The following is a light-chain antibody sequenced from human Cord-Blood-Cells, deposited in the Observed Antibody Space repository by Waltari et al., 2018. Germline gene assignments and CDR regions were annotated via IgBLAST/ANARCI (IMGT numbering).Light chain of an antibody. CDR2: DVS. CDR3: SSYTSSSTYV. V-gene: IGLV2-14*01. J-gene: IGLJ1*01. CDR1: SSDVCGYNY. Sequence: QSALTQTASVSGSPGQAITISCPGTSSDVCGYNYVLWYQQHPGKAPKPMLYDVSNRLSGVSNRFSGSKSGTTASLTLSGLQAEDEADYYCSSYTSSSTYVFGPGTKVTVL.